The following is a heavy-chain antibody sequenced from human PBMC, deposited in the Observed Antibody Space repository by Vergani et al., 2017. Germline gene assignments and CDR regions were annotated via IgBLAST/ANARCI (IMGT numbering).Heavy chain of an antibody. J-gene: IGHJ4*02. Sequence: QVQLVESGGGVVQPGRSLRLSCAASGFTLSSYAMHWVRQAPGKGLDWVAVISYDGGNQYYADSVKGRFTISRDNSKNTLYLKMNSLRAEETAVYYCVRSFCSITSFPGDYWRQGSLVTVYS. CDR3: VRSFCSITSFPGDY. CDR1: GFTLSSYA. CDR2: ISYDGGNQ. D-gene: IGHD2-2*01. V-gene: IGHV3-30-3*01.